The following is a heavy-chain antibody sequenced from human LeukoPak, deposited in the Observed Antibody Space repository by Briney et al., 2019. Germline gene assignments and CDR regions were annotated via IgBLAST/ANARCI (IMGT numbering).Heavy chain of an antibody. J-gene: IGHJ6*02. V-gene: IGHV1-69*04. D-gene: IGHD4-17*01. CDR3: ARDYVVTTNYYYYYGMDV. CDR1: GGTFSSYA. CDR2: IIPILGIA. Sequence: ASVKVSCKASGGTFSSYAISWVRQAPGQGLGWMGRIIPILGIANYAQKFQGRVTITADKSTSTAYMELSSLRSEDTAVYYCARDYVVTTNYYYYYGMDVWGQGTTVTVSS.